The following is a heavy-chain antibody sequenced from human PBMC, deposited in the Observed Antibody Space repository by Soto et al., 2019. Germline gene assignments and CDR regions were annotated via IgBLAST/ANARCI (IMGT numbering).Heavy chain of an antibody. J-gene: IGHJ5*02. CDR1: GFIFDDYA. Sequence: GGSLRLSCAASGFIFDDYAMHWVRQTPGKGLEWVSGITWNGGSMAYADSVKGRFTISRDNAKNFLYLQMNSLSAEDTAFYYCATGVAPPMGPNWFDRWGQGTLVSVPS. D-gene: IGHD3-10*01. CDR2: ITWNGGSM. CDR3: ATGVAPPMGPNWFDR. V-gene: IGHV3-9*01.